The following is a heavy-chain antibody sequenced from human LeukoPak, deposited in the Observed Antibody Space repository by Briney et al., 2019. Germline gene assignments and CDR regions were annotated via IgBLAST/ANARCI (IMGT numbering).Heavy chain of an antibody. Sequence: LETLSLTCTVSGGSISSYYWSWIRQPPGKGLEWMGYLYYSGSTNYNPSLKSRVTISVDTSQNQFSLKLSSVAAADTAFYCCARELGSLIDYWGQGTLVTVSS. CDR1: GGSISSYY. J-gene: IGHJ4*02. CDR2: LYYSGST. V-gene: IGHV4-59*01. CDR3: ARELGSLIDY.